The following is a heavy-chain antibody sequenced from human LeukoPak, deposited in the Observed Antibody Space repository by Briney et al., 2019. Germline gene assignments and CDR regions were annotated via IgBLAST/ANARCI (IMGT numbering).Heavy chain of an antibody. V-gene: IGHV4-59*01. CDR3: ARENDILTGYYSNPWFDP. D-gene: IGHD3-9*01. CDR2: IYYSGST. Sequence: SETLSLTCTVSGGSISSYYWSWTRQPPGKGLEWIGYIYYSGSTNYNPSLKSRVTISVDTSKNQFSLKLSSVTAADTAVYYCARENDILTGYYSNPWFDPWGQGTLVTVSS. CDR1: GGSISSYY. J-gene: IGHJ5*02.